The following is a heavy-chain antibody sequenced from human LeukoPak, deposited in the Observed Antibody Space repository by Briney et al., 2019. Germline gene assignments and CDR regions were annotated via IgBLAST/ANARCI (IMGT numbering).Heavy chain of an antibody. V-gene: IGHV4-34*01. J-gene: IGHJ4*02. CDR2: INHSGST. CDR3: ARAQLGYCSSTSCQALDY. Sequence: GSLRLSCAASGFTFSSYAMSWVRQPPGKGLEWIGEINHSGSTNYNPSLKSRVTISVDTSKNQFSLKLSSVTAADTAVYYCARAQLGYCSSTSCQALDYWGQGTLVTVSS. D-gene: IGHD2-2*01. CDR1: GFTFSSYA.